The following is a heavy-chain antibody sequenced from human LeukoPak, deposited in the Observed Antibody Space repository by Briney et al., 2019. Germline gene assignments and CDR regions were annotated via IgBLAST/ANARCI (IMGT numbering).Heavy chain of an antibody. CDR3: ARNSNYYDFWSGYWTNYFDY. CDR1: GFSLSTSGVG. D-gene: IGHD3-3*01. V-gene: IGHV2-5*02. J-gene: IGHJ4*02. Sequence: SGPTLVKPTQTLTLTCTFSGFSLSTSGVGVGWIRQPPGKALEWLALIYWDDDKRYSPSLKSRLTITKDTSKNQVVLTMTNMDPVDTATYYCARNSNYYDFWSGYWTNYFDYWGQGTLVTVSS. CDR2: IYWDDDK.